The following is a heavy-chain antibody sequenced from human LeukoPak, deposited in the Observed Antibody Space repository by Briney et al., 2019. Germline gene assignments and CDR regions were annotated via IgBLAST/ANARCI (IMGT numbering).Heavy chain of an antibody. CDR3: ARARIAVILPKDYGMDV. Sequence: ASVKVSCKASGYTFTSYYMHWVRQAPGQGLEWMGIINPSGGSTSYAQKFQGRVTMTRDTSTSTVYMELSRLRSDDTAVYYCARARIAVILPKDYGMDVWGQGTTVTVSS. V-gene: IGHV1-46*01. J-gene: IGHJ6*02. D-gene: IGHD6-19*01. CDR1: GYTFTSYY. CDR2: INPSGGST.